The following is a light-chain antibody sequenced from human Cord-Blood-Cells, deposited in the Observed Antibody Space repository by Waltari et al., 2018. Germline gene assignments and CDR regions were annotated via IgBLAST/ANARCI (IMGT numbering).Light chain of an antibody. Sequence: HSALTQPASVSGSPGQSITISCTGTSSDVGGYNYVSWYQHHPGKAPKRMIYDVSNRPSGVSNRFSGSKSGNTASLTISGLQAEDEADYYCSSYTSSSTLEVFGTGTKVTVL. V-gene: IGLV2-14*03. J-gene: IGLJ1*01. CDR1: SSDVGGYNY. CDR2: DVS. CDR3: SSYTSSSTLEV.